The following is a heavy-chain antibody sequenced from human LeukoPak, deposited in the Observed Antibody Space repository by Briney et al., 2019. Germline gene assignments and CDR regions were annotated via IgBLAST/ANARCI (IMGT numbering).Heavy chain of an antibody. V-gene: IGHV1-69*06. CDR2: IILIFGTA. D-gene: IGHD5-12*01. J-gene: IGHJ5*02. Sequence: SVNVSCKASGGTFSSYAISWVRQAPGQGLEWMGGIILIFGTANYAQKFQGRVTITADKSTSTAYMELSSLRAEDTAVYYCAREGGYDYYRFDPWGQGTLVTVSS. CDR1: GGTFSSYA. CDR3: AREGGYDYYRFDP.